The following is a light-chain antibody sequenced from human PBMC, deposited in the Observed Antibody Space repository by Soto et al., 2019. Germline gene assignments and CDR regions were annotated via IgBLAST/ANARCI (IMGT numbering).Light chain of an antibody. CDR2: DAY. CDR3: QQRHMWPIT. CDR1: QSFRGL. Sequence: EIVLTQSPGTLSLSPGERATLSCMASQSFRGLLAWYQQKPGQAPRLLIYDAYNRATGIPPRFSGSGSGTDFTLTISSLEPEDAAVYYCQQRHMWPITFGQGTRLEIK. J-gene: IGKJ5*01. V-gene: IGKV3-11*01.